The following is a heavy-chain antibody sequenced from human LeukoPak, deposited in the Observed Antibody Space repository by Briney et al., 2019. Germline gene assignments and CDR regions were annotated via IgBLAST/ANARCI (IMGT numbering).Heavy chain of an antibody. CDR3: AREAVAGYYYYYGMDV. V-gene: IGHV1-8*01. J-gene: IGHJ6*02. D-gene: IGHD6-19*01. CDR1: GYTFTSYD. Sequence: ASVKVSCKASGYTFTSYDINWVRQATGQGLEWMGWMNPNSGNTGYAQKFQGRVTMTRNTSISTAYMELSSLRSEDTAVYYCAREAVAGYYYYYGMDVWGQGTTVTVS. CDR2: MNPNSGNT.